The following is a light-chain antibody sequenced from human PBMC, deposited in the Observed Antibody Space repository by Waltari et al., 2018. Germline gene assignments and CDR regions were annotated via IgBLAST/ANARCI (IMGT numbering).Light chain of an antibody. V-gene: IGKV1-8*01. Sequence: AIRITQSPSSLSASTGDRVTVTCRASQGISRYLAWYQQKPGKAPKLLIYGASTLQSGVPSRFSSSGSGTDFTLTISCLQSEDFATYYCQQYHNYPVFGGGTRVEIK. CDR3: QQYHNYPV. J-gene: IGKJ4*01. CDR2: GAS. CDR1: QGISRY.